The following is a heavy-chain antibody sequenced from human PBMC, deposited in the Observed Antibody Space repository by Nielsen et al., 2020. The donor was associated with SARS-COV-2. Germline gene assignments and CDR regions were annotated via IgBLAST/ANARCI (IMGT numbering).Heavy chain of an antibody. CDR1: GFTFSGSA. Sequence: GGSLRLSCAASGFTFSGSAMHWVRQASGKGLEWVGRIRSKANSYATAYAASVKGRFTISRDDSKNTAYLQMNSLKTEDTAVYYCTTSSVPAAWGYYYYYMDVWGKGTTVTVSS. V-gene: IGHV3-73*01. CDR3: TTSSVPAAWGYYYYYMDV. CDR2: IRSKANSYAT. J-gene: IGHJ6*03. D-gene: IGHD2-2*01.